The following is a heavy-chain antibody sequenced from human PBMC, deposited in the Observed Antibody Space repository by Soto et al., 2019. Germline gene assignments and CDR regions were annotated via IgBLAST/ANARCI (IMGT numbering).Heavy chain of an antibody. CDR2: ISGGGDTS. D-gene: IGHD6-19*01. CDR3: AKEGTSGLYYFDY. J-gene: IGHJ4*01. CDR1: GFTFSNYA. V-gene: IGHV3-23*01. Sequence: GGSLRLSCAVSGFTFSNYAISWVRQAPGKGLEWVSIISGGGDTSYYADSVKGRFTISRDNSRNTLYLQMNSLRAGDSAKYYCAKEGTSGLYYFDYWGPATLVTVSS.